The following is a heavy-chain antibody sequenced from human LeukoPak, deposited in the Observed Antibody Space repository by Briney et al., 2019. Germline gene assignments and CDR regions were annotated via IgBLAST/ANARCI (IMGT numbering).Heavy chain of an antibody. D-gene: IGHD5-12*01. V-gene: IGHV1-2*02. CDR2: INPNNGGT. CDR1: GYTLTDYY. CDR3: ARGGPSQVATVYWFFDL. Sequence: ASVKVSCKASGYTLTDYYMHWVRQAPGQGLEWMGSINPNNGGTNSAQRFQGRVTMTRDTSIATAYMDLSSLRSDDTAVYYCARGGPSQVATVYWFFDLWGRGTLVTVSS. J-gene: IGHJ2*01.